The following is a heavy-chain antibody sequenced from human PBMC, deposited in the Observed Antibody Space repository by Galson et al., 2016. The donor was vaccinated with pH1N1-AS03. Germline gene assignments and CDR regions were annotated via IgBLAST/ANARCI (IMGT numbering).Heavy chain of an antibody. Sequence: SVKVSCKASGGTFDTFGISWVRQAPGLGLEWMGGIIPILNRAKYAPKFRGRVTITADDSTSTAYMDLSSLRYEDTAVYYCARTRTRGYGFLQFDYWSQGNLVTVSA. V-gene: IGHV1-69*13. CDR3: ARTRTRGYGFLQFDY. CDR1: GGTFDTFG. D-gene: IGHD5-18*01. CDR2: IIPILNRA. J-gene: IGHJ4*02.